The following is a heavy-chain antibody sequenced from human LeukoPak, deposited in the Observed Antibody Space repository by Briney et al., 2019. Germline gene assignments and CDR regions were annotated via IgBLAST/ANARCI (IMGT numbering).Heavy chain of an antibody. CDR1: GFTFSSYG. J-gene: IGHJ4*02. Sequence: GGSLRLSCAASGFTFSSYGIHWVRQAPGKGLEWVAFIRKEGTNKYYSDSVKGRFTISRDNSKNTLYLEMNSLRAEDTAVYYCTTPTGPAVIIDYWGPGTLVTVSS. V-gene: IGHV3-30*02. D-gene: IGHD2-2*01. CDR2: IRKEGTNK. CDR3: TTPTGPAVIIDY.